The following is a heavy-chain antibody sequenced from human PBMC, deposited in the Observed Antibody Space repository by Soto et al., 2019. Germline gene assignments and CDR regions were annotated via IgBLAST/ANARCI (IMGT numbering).Heavy chain of an antibody. CDR3: ARHIRYTYGYFPRYIDP. CDR2: IFHSGNT. Sequence: QLLLQASGPGLVKPSETLSLTCTVSGVAIIDTNYYWGWIRQPPGTGLEWIGSIFHSGNTYYNPSLDSRVTISVDTSKNQFSLMLNSVTAADTAIYYCARHIRYTYGYFPRYIDPCGQGTLVTVSS. D-gene: IGHD5-18*01. J-gene: IGHJ5*02. V-gene: IGHV4-39*01. CDR1: GVAIIDTNYY.